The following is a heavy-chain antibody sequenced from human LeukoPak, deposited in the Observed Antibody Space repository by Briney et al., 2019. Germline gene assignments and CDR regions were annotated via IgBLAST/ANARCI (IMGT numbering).Heavy chain of an antibody. CDR2: IYTSGST. CDR1: GGSISSGSYY. Sequence: SQTLSLTCTVSGGSISSGSYYWSWIRQPAGKGLEWIGRIYTSGSTNYNPSLKSRVTISADTSKNQFSLKLSSVTATDTAVYYCAREQDIVVVPAATYFDYWGQGTLVTVSS. J-gene: IGHJ4*02. CDR3: AREQDIVVVPAATYFDY. D-gene: IGHD2-2*01. V-gene: IGHV4-61*02.